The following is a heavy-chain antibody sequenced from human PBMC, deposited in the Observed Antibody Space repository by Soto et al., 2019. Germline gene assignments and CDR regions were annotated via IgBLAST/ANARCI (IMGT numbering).Heavy chain of an antibody. CDR2: INPSGGST. CDR1: GYTFTSYY. D-gene: IGHD6-13*01. Sequence: QVQLVQSGAEVKKPGASVKVSCKASGYTFTSYYMHWVRPAPGQGLEWMGIINPSGGSTSYAQKFHGRVTMTRDTSSSTVYMALSILRSEDTAVYYCARAWGIAAAIDYWCQGTLVTVSS. J-gene: IGHJ4*02. V-gene: IGHV1-46*03. CDR3: ARAWGIAAAIDY.